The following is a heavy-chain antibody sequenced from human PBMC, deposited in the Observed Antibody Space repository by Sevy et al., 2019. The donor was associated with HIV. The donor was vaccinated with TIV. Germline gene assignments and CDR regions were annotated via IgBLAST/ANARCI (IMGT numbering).Heavy chain of an antibody. CDR1: GFNFSNYV. Sequence: GGSLRLSCAASGFNFSNYVLHWVRLAPGKGLEWVTFISSYGNEADYVDSVKCRFTISRDDSKNTLYLQMNTLRPEDTAVYYCARSILAVAGSYGMDVWGQGTTVTVSS. CDR2: ISSYGNEA. J-gene: IGHJ6*02. V-gene: IGHV3-30*03. CDR3: ARSILAVAGSYGMDV. D-gene: IGHD6-19*01.